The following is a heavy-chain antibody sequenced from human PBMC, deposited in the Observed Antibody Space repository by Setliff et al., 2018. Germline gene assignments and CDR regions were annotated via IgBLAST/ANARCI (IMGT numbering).Heavy chain of an antibody. CDR1: GGSISSHY. CDR3: ARVRNTQNGFFDY. V-gene: IGHV4-59*11. J-gene: IGHJ4*02. CDR2: IYHSGNT. Sequence: NPSETLSLTCTVSGGSISSHYWSWIRQPPGKGLEWIGYIYHSGNTYYNPSLNSRLTISVDTSKNQFSLRLTSVTAADTAIYYCARVRNTQNGFFDYWSQGTLVTVSS. D-gene: IGHD1-1*01.